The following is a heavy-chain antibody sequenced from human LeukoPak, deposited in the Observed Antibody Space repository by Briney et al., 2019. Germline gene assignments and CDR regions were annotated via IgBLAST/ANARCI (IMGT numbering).Heavy chain of an antibody. CDR3: AKGEVPAATWFDP. D-gene: IGHD2-2*01. J-gene: IGHJ5*02. CDR2: IYYSGST. V-gene: IGHV4-31*03. CDR1: GGSISSGGYY. Sequence: SQTLSLTCTVSGGSISSGGYYWRWIRQHPGKGLEWIGYIYYSGSTYYNPSLKSRVTISVDTSKNQFSLKLSSVTAADTAVYYCAKGEVPAATWFDPWGQGTLVTVSS.